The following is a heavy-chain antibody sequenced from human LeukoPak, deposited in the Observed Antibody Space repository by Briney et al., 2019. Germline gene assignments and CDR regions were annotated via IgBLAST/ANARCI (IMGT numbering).Heavy chain of an antibody. CDR2: IRYDGSNK. CDR1: GFTFSSYG. J-gene: IGHJ4*02. Sequence: GGSLRLSCAASGFTFSSYGMHWVRQAPGKGLEWVAFIRYDGSNKYYADSAKGRFTISRDNSKNTLYLQMNSLRAEDTAVYYCAKGSGIVVVPAAMAEDVDYWGQGTLVTVSS. D-gene: IGHD2-2*01. CDR3: AKGSGIVVVPAAMAEDVDY. V-gene: IGHV3-30*02.